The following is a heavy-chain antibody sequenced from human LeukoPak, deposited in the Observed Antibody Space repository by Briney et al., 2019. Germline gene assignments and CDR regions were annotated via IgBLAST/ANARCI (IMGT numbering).Heavy chain of an antibody. D-gene: IGHD6-19*01. CDR3: AKQSMYSSGWYIY. CDR1: GFTFSNYA. CDR2: ISGSGGST. V-gene: IGHV3-23*01. Sequence: GGSLRLSCVGSGFTFSNYAMTWVRQGPGKGLEWVSSISGSGGSTYYADSVKGRFTISRDNSKNALYLQMNSLRDEDTAVYYCAKQSMYSSGWYIYWGQGTLVTVSS. J-gene: IGHJ4*02.